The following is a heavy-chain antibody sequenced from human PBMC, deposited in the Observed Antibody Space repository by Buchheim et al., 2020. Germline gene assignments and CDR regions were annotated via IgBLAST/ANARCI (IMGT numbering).Heavy chain of an antibody. J-gene: IGHJ6*02. V-gene: IGHV3-66*01. Sequence: EVQLVESGGGLVQPGGSLRFSCAASGFTVSSNYMSWVRQAPGKGLEWVSVIYSGGSTYYADSVKGRFTISRDNSKNTLYLQMNSLRAEDTAVYYCARDLRGYITMVRGVIITDGMDVWGQGTT. CDR2: IYSGGST. CDR3: ARDLRGYITMVRGVIITDGMDV. CDR1: GFTVSSNY. D-gene: IGHD3-10*01.